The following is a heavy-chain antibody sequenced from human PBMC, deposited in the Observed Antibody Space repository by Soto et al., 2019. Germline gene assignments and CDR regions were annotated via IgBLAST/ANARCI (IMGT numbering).Heavy chain of an antibody. D-gene: IGHD6-19*01. Sequence: GGSLRLSCAASGFTFSSYAMHWVRQAPGKGLEYVSAISSNGGSTYYANSVKGRFTISRDNSKNTLYLQMGSLRAEDMAVYYCARDLRAVAATGAFDIWGQGTMVTVS. CDR1: GFTFSSYA. CDR2: ISSNGGST. V-gene: IGHV3-64*01. J-gene: IGHJ3*02. CDR3: ARDLRAVAATGAFDI.